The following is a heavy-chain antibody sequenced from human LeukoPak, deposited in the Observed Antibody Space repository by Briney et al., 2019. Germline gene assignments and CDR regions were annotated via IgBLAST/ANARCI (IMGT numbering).Heavy chain of an antibody. V-gene: IGHV4-34*01. CDR2: INHSGST. CDR1: GGSFSGYY. Sequence: PSETLSLTCAVYGGSFSGYYWSWIRQPPGKGLEWSGEINHSGSTNYNPSLKSRVTISVDTSKNQCSLKLSSVTAADTAVYYCARVGYSSPPRYYYYMDVWGKGTTVTVSS. J-gene: IGHJ6*03. CDR3: ARVGYSSPPRYYYYMDV. D-gene: IGHD6-13*01.